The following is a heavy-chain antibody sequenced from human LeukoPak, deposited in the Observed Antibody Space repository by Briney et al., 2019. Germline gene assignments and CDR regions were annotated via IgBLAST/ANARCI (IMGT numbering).Heavy chain of an antibody. V-gene: IGHV3-23*01. J-gene: IGHJ6*02. CDR2: ISGRGGSA. CDR1: GFTFSRYA. D-gene: IGHD2-21*01. Sequence: GGSLRLSCAAPGFTFSRYAMSWVRQAPGKGLEWVSAISGRGGSAYYADSVKGRFTISRDSSKNTLYLQMSSLRAEDTAVYYCAKLSDDYYFYGMDVWGQGPTVTVSS. CDR3: AKLSDDYYFYGMDV.